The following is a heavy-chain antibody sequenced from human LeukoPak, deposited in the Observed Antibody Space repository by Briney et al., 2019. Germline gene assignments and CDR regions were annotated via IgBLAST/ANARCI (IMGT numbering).Heavy chain of an antibody. CDR1: GFTFSSYS. Sequence: GGSLRLSCTASGFTFSSYSMNWVRQAPGKGLEWVSAISGSGDSPYYADSVKGRFTISRDNSKNTLFLQMTSLRAEDTAVYYCARDVAPRPYYYMDVWGRGTTVTVSS. V-gene: IGHV3-23*01. CDR3: ARDVAPRPYYYMDV. CDR2: ISGSGDSP. D-gene: IGHD6-6*01. J-gene: IGHJ6*03.